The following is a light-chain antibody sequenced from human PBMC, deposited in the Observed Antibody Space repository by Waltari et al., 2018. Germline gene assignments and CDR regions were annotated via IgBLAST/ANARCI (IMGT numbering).Light chain of an antibody. CDR3: QQRSNWRSNT. V-gene: IGKV3-11*01. CDR2: DAS. Sequence: EIVLTQSPATLSLSPGERATLSCRASQSVSSYLAWYQQKPGQAPRLLIYDASNRATGIPARFSGSGSGTDFTLTISSLEPADFAVYYCQQRSNWRSNTFGQGTKLEIK. J-gene: IGKJ2*01. CDR1: QSVSSY.